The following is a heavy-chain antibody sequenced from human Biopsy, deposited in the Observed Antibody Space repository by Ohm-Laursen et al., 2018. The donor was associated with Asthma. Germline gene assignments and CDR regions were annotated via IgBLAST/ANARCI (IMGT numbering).Heavy chain of an antibody. CDR3: ARVVSYGDIYFGIDV. J-gene: IGHJ6*02. Sequence: LSLTCRVSGGYTGSSDHHWAWIRQAPGKGLEWIGFVFWSGSTHYSRSLERRVSISIDTATNEFSMKLWSVTPADTAVYFCARVVSYGDIYFGIDVWGPGNTVVVS. CDR2: VFWSGST. CDR1: GGYTGSSDHH. D-gene: IGHD4-17*01. V-gene: IGHV4-30-4*01.